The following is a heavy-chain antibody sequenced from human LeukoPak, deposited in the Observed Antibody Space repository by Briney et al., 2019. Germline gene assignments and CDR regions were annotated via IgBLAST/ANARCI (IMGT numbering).Heavy chain of an antibody. Sequence: PGGSLRLSCAASGFTFSSYSMNWVRQAPGKGLEWVSYISSSSSTIYYADSVKGRFTISRDNAKNSLYLQMNSLRPGDTALYYCSTDPRLLMYWGHGTLVTVSS. D-gene: IGHD2-8*01. CDR1: GFTFSSYS. CDR3: STDPRLLMY. V-gene: IGHV3-48*01. CDR2: ISSSSSTI. J-gene: IGHJ4*01.